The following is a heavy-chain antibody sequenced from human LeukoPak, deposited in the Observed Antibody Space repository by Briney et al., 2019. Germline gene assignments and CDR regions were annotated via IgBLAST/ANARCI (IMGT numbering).Heavy chain of an antibody. J-gene: IGHJ6*03. CDR1: GYSISSGYY. CDR2: IYHSGST. Sequence: SSETLSLTCTVSGYSISSGYYWGWIRQPPGKGLEWIGSIYHSGSTYYNPSLKSRVTISVDTSKNQFSLKLSSVTAADTAVYFCARIYYYNHYMDVWGKGTTVTVSS. V-gene: IGHV4-38-2*02. CDR3: ARIYYYNHYMDV.